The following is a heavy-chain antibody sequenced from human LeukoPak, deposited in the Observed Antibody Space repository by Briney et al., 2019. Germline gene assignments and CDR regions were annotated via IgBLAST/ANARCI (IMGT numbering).Heavy chain of an antibody. CDR1: GYSISSGYY. V-gene: IGHV4-38-2*01. D-gene: IGHD3-3*01. CDR2: IYHSGST. J-gene: IGHJ5*01. Sequence: SETLSLTCAVSGYSISSGYYWGWIRQPPGKGLEWIGSIYHSGSTYYNPSLKSRVTISVDTSKNQFSLKLSSVTAADTAVYYCARNVLRFLEWFPNWFDSWGQGTLVTVSS. CDR3: ARNVLRFLEWFPNWFDS.